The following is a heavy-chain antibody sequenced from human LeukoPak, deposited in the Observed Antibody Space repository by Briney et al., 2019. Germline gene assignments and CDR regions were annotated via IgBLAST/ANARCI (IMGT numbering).Heavy chain of an antibody. J-gene: IGHJ5*02. D-gene: IGHD3-10*01. V-gene: IGHV3-23*01. CDR1: GFTFSSYA. CDR3: ATNILVRDIINWFDP. CDR2: ITNSGDNT. Sequence: GGSLRLSCAASGFTFSSYAMSWVRQAPGKRLEWVSAITNSGDNTYYADPVKGRFTISRDNSKNTLYLQMNSLRAEDTAVYYCATNILVRDIINWFDPWGQGTLVTVSS.